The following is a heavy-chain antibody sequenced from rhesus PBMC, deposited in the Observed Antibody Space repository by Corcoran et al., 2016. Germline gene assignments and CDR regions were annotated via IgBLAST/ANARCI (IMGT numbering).Heavy chain of an antibody. J-gene: IGHJ1*01. V-gene: IGHV4-122*02. CDR2: ISYSGST. CDR3: ARARVGTVTTKGYFEF. Sequence: QLQLQESGQGLVKPSETLSLTCAVSGYSISSGYGWSWIRQPPGKGLEWIGYISYSGSTSYNPSLKSRVTISRDTSKNQVSLKLSSVTAADTAVYYCARARVGTVTTKGYFEFWGQGALVTVSS. D-gene: IGHD4-23*01. CDR1: GYSISSGYG.